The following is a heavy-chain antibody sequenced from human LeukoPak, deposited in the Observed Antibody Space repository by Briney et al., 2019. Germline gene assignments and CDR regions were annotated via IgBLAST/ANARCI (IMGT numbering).Heavy chain of an antibody. CDR2: IYTSGST. CDR3: ARDLGITDAFDI. Sequence: SETLSLTCTVSDGSISSSSYYWGWIRQPAGKGLEWIGRIYTSGSTNYNPSLKSRVTISVDTSKNQFPLKLSSVTAADTAVYYCARDLGITDAFDIWGQGTMVTVSS. V-gene: IGHV4-61*02. CDR1: DGSISSSSYY. D-gene: IGHD3-16*01. J-gene: IGHJ3*02.